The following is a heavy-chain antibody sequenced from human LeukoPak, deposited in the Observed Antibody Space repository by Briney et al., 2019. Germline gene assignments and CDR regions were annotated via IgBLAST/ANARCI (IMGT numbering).Heavy chain of an antibody. D-gene: IGHD6-13*01. V-gene: IGHV4-39*01. J-gene: IGHJ2*01. CDR3: ARRNSSNWFRYFDL. CDR1: GGSISSSSYY. Sequence: PSETLSLTCTVSGGSISSSSYYWGWIRQPPGKGLEWIGSIYYSGSTYYNPSLKSRVTISVGTSKNQFSLKLTSVSAADTAVYYCARRNSSNWFRYFDLWGRGTLVTVSS. CDR2: IYYSGST.